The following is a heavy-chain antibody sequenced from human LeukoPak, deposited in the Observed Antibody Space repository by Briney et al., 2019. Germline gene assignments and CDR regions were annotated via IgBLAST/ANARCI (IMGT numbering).Heavy chain of an antibody. CDR3: ARFPVYYYYMDV. CDR2: IYYSEST. CDR1: GGSISSGGYY. J-gene: IGHJ6*03. V-gene: IGHV4-31*03. Sequence: SQTLSLTCTVSGGSISSGGYYWSWIRQHPGKGLEWIGHIYYSESTYYNPSLKSRVTISVDTSKNQFSLKLSSVTAADTAVYYCARFPVYYYYMDVWGKGTTVTVSS.